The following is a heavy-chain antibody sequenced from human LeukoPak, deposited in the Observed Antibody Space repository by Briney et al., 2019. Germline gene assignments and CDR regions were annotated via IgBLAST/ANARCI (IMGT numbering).Heavy chain of an antibody. CDR1: GGSFSGYY. CDR3: ARGRRFDY. Sequence: ETLSLTCAVYGGSFSGYYWSWIRQPPGKGLEWIGEINHSGSTNYNPSLKSRVTISVDTSKNQFSLKLSSVTAADTAVYYCARGRRFDYWGQRTLVTVSS. V-gene: IGHV4-34*01. J-gene: IGHJ4*02. CDR2: INHSGST.